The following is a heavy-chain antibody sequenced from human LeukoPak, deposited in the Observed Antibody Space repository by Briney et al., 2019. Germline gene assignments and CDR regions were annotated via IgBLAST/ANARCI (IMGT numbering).Heavy chain of an antibody. J-gene: IGHJ4*02. CDR2: VFHSGST. V-gene: IGHV4-38-2*02. CDR3: ARRGGVVIVAASFDY. CDR1: GYSISSGHY. Sequence: PSETLSLTCSVSGYSISSGHYWGWIRQPPGKGLEWIGNVFHSGSTYYNPSLRSRVTISLDTSKNQSSLKLTSVTAADTAVYYCARRGGVVIVAASFDYWGQGILVTVSS. D-gene: IGHD2-15*01.